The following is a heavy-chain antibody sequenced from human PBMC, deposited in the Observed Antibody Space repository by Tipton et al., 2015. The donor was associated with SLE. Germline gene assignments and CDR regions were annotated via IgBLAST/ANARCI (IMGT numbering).Heavy chain of an antibody. CDR1: GASVSLGSYY. Sequence: TLSLTCSVSGASVSLGSYYWSWIRQPAGKALEWIGHIHTSGSTNYNPSLKSRVTISVDTSKNQFSLKLTSVTAADTAVYYCVGGYPFGYFHHWGQGILVTVSS. V-gene: IGHV4-61*09. CDR3: VGGYPFGYFHH. J-gene: IGHJ1*01. D-gene: IGHD3-16*01. CDR2: IHTSGST.